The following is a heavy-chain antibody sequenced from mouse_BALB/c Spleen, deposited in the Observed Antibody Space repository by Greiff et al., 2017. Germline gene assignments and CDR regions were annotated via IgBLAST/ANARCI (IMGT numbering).Heavy chain of an antibody. Sequence: EVHLQQSGAELVRSGASVKLSCTASGFNIKDYYMHWVKQRPEQGLEWIGWIDPENGDTEYAPKFQGKATMTADTSSNTAYLQLSSLTSEDTAVYYCRSGTYYYGSGFPYYYAMDYWGQGTSVTVSS. CDR3: RSGTYYYGSGFPYYYAMDY. CDR2: IDPENGDT. V-gene: IGHV14-4*02. CDR1: GFNIKDYY. J-gene: IGHJ4*01. D-gene: IGHD1-1*01.